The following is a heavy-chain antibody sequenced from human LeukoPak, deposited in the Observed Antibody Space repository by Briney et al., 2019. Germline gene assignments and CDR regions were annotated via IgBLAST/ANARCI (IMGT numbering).Heavy chain of an antibody. CDR2: ISGSGGST. Sequence: GGSLRLSCAASGFIFSSHDKNWVRQAPGKGLEWVSVISGSGGSTYYADSVKGRFTISRDNSKNTLYLQMNSLRAEDTAVYYCAKVRFGVTARYYFDYWGQGTLVTVSS. CDR3: AKVRFGVTARYYFDY. CDR1: GFIFSSHD. D-gene: IGHD3-10*01. J-gene: IGHJ4*02. V-gene: IGHV3-23*01.